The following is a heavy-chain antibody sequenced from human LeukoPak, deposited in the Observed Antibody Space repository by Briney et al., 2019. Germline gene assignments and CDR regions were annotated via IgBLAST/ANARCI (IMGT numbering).Heavy chain of an antibody. CDR2: IYYNGSP. Sequence: SETLSLTCTVSGGSISSYYWSWIRQPPGKGLEWIGYIYYNGSPNYNPSLKSRVTISVDTSKNQFSLKLNSVTAADTAVYYCARRVMWWVVDYWGQGTLVTVSS. V-gene: IGHV4-59*08. CDR3: ARRVMWWVVDY. J-gene: IGHJ4*02. CDR1: GGSISSYY. D-gene: IGHD2-21*01.